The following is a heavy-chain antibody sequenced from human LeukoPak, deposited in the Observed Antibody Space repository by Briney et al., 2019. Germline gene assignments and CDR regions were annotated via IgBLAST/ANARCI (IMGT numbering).Heavy chain of an antibody. Sequence: SETLSLTCTVSGGSISSYYWSWIRQSAGKGLEWIGRIYTSGSTNYNPSLKSRVTMSVDTSKNQFSLKLSSVTAADTAVYYCARDYCSSTSCYGAYYYMDVWGKGTTVTVSS. CDR1: GGSISSYY. J-gene: IGHJ6*03. CDR2: IYTSGST. V-gene: IGHV4-4*07. D-gene: IGHD2-2*01. CDR3: ARDYCSSTSCYGAYYYMDV.